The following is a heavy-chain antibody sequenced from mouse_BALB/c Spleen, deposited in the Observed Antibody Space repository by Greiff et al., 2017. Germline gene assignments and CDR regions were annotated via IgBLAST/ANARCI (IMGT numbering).Heavy chain of an antibody. V-gene: IGHV3-8*02. CDR2: ISYSGST. CDR3: ARYYYDYDGAWFAY. CDR1: GDSITSGY. Sequence: EVQLQESGPSLVKPSQTLSLTCSVTGDSITSGYWNWIRKFPGNKLEYMGYISYSGSTYYNPSLKSRISITRDTSKNQYYLQLNSVTTEDTATYYCARYYYDYDGAWFAYWGQGTLVTVSA. D-gene: IGHD2-4*01. J-gene: IGHJ3*01.